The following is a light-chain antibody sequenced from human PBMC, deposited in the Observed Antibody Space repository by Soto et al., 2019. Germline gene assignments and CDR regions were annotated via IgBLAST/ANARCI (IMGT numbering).Light chain of an antibody. CDR2: GAS. J-gene: IGKJ2*01. CDR3: QQYGSSPYT. CDR1: QTVSSSY. V-gene: IGKV3-20*01. Sequence: EIVLTQSPGTLSLSPGERATLSCRASQTVSSSYLAWYRQKPGQAPRLLIYGASSRATGIPDRFSGSGSGTDFTLTIGRLEPEDFAVYYCQQYGSSPYTFGQGTKLEIK.